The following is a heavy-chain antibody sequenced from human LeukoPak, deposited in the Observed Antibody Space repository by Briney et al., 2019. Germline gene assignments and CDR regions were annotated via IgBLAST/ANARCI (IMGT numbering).Heavy chain of an antibody. V-gene: IGHV4-59*01. D-gene: IGHD3-10*01. CDR2: IYYSGST. J-gene: IGHJ6*02. CDR1: GGSISSYY. Sequence: SETLFLTCTVSGGSISSYYWSWTRQPPGKELERIGYIYYSGSTNYNPSLKSRVTVSVDTSKNQFSLKLSSVTAADTAVYYCARGLTMVRGVIIDYYYGMDVWGQGTTVTVSS. CDR3: ARGLTMVRGVIIDYYYGMDV.